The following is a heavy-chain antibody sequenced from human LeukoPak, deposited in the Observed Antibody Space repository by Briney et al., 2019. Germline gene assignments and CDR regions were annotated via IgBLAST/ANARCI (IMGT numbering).Heavy chain of an antibody. V-gene: IGHV4-59*08. D-gene: IGHD1-14*01. CDR3: ARTAPGIDNYFDY. CDR2: IYYSGST. J-gene: IGHJ4*02. CDR1: GGSFSGYY. Sequence: SETLSLTCAVYGGSFSGYYWSWIRQPPGKGLEWIGYIYYSGSTNYNPSLKSRVTISVDTSKNQFSLKLSSVTAADTAVYYCARTAPGIDNYFDYWGQGTLVTVSS.